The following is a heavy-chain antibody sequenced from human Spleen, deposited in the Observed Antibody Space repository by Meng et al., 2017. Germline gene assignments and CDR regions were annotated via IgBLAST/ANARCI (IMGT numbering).Heavy chain of an antibody. CDR1: GGSISSGDYY. CDR2: IYYSGST. J-gene: IGHJ4*02. CDR3: ASIVPTAKSYYFDY. V-gene: IGHV4-30-4*01. Sequence: QVQLQESGPGLVEPSQTLSLTCTVSGGSISSGDYYWSWIRQPPGKGLEWIAYIYYSGSTYYNPSLKSRVTISVDTSKNQFSLKLSSVTAADTAVYYCASIVPTAKSYYFDYWGQGTLVTVSS. D-gene: IGHD2-2*01.